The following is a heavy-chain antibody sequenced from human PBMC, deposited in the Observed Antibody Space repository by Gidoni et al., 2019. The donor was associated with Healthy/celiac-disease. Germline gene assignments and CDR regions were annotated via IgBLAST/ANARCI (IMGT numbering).Heavy chain of an antibody. D-gene: IGHD2-15*01. CDR2: ISGSGGST. CDR1: GFPFSSYA. V-gene: IGHV3-23*01. CDR3: AKDGSLGPLPAFDI. J-gene: IGHJ3*02. Sequence: EVQLLESGGGLVQPGGSLRLSCAASGFPFSSYAMSWVRQAPGKGLECVSAISGSGGSTYYADSVTGRFTISRDNSKNTLYLQMNSLRAEDTAVYYCAKDGSLGPLPAFDIWGQGTMVTVSS.